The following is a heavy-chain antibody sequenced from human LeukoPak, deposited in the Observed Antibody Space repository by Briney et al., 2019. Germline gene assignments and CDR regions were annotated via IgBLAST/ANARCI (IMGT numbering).Heavy chain of an antibody. V-gene: IGHV1-69*05. CDR2: IIPIFGTA. D-gene: IGHD2-2*02. Sequence: ASVKVSCKASGGTFSSYAISWVRQAPGQGLEWMGGIIPIFGTANYAQKFQGRVTMTRNTSISTAYMELSSLRSEDTAVYYCARVGDCSSTSCYSPCYYYYGMDVWGQGTTVTVSS. J-gene: IGHJ6*02. CDR3: ARVGDCSSTSCYSPCYYYYGMDV. CDR1: GGTFSSYA.